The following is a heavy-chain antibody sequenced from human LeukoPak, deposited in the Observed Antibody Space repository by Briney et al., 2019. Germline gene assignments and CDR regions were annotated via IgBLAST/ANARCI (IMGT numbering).Heavy chain of an antibody. V-gene: IGHV3-30*02. CDR1: GFTFSSYG. D-gene: IGHD3-22*01. Sequence: GGSLRLSCAASGFTFSSYGMHWVRQAPGKGLEWVAFIRYDGSNKYYADSVKGRFTISRDNSKNTLYLQMNSLRAEDTAVYYCAKSLFYYDSSGLLDYWGQGTLVTVSS. CDR2: IRYDGSNK. J-gene: IGHJ4*02. CDR3: AKSLFYYDSSGLLDY.